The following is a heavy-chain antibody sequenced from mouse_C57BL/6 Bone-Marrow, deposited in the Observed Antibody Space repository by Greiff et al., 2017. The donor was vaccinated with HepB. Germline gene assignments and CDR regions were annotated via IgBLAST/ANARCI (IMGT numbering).Heavy chain of an antibody. CDR2: INPSSGYT. D-gene: IGHD2-10*02. Sequence: QVQLKESGAELARPGASVKMSCKASGYTFTSYTMHWVKQRPGQGLEWIGYINPSSGYTKYNQKFKDKATLTADKSSSTAYMQLSSLTSEDSAVYYCAREPSNPIPFAYWGQGTLVAVSS. V-gene: IGHV1-4*01. CDR1: GYTFTSYT. J-gene: IGHJ3*01. CDR3: AREPSNPIPFAY.